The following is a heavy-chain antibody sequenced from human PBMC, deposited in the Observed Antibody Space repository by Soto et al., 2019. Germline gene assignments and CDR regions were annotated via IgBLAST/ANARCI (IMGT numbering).Heavy chain of an antibody. CDR3: ARDLGDYDFWSGSIPGTY. D-gene: IGHD3-3*01. CDR2: ISAYNGNT. Sequence: ASVKVSCKASGYTFTSYGISWVRQAPGQGLEWMGWISAYNGNTNYAQKLQGRVTMTTDTSTSTAYMELRSLRSDDTAVYYCARDLGDYDFWSGSIPGTYWGQGTLVTVSS. CDR1: GYTFTSYG. V-gene: IGHV1-18*04. J-gene: IGHJ4*02.